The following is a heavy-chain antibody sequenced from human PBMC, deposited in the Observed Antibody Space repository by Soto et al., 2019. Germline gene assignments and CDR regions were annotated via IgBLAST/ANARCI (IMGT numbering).Heavy chain of an antibody. CDR2: INHSGST. J-gene: IGHJ6*02. CDR1: GGSFSGYY. Sequence: PSETLSLTCAVYGGSFSGYYWSWIRQPPGKGLEWIGEINHSGSTNYNPSLKSRATISVDTSKNQFSLKLSSVTAADTAVYYCARVRITMVRGVIRNYYYYGMDVWGQGTTVTVSS. CDR3: ARVRITMVRGVIRNYYYYGMDV. V-gene: IGHV4-34*01. D-gene: IGHD3-10*01.